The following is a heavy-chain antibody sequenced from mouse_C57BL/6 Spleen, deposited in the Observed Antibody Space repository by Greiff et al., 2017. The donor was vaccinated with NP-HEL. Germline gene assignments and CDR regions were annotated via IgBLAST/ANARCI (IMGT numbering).Heavy chain of an antibody. D-gene: IGHD5-1*01. CDR3: ARDLFAY. CDR2: ISSGSSTI. Sequence: DVMLVESGGGLVKPGGSPKLSCAASGFTFSDYGMHWVRQAPEKGLEWVAYISSGSSTIYYADTVKGRFTISRDNAKNTLFLQMTSLRSEDTAMYYCARDLFAYWGQGTLVTVSA. V-gene: IGHV5-17*01. CDR1: GFTFSDYG. J-gene: IGHJ3*01.